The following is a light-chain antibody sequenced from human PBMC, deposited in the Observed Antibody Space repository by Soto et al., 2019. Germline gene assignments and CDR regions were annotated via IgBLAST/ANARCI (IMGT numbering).Light chain of an antibody. CDR1: QSIGSY. Sequence: DIQMTQSPSSLSASVGDRVTITCRASQSIGSYLNWYQQKPGKVPKLLIYGASSLESGVPSRFSGSGSGTDFTLTISGLQPEDFATYYCQQGSSTPVRGTFGQGTRLENK. CDR2: GAS. CDR3: QQGSSTPVRGT. V-gene: IGKV1-39*01. J-gene: IGKJ5*01.